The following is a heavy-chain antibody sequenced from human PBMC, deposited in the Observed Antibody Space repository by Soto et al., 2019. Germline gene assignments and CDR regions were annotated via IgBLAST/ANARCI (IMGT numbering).Heavy chain of an antibody. CDR3: ARHNYGSGSTYFDY. Sequence: TLRVPWTIAGGYSSGYDWSWIQNPPGKGLEWIGYIYYSGSTNYNPSLKSRVTISVDTSKNQFSLKLTSMTAADTAVYYCARHNYGSGSTYFDYWGQGTLVTVSS. V-gene: IGHV4-59*08. CDR1: GGYSSGYD. CDR2: IYYSGST. D-gene: IGHD3-10*01. J-gene: IGHJ4*02.